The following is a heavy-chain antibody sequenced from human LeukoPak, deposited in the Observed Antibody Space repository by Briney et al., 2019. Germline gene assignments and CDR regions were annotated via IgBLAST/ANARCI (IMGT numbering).Heavy chain of an antibody. Sequence: ASVKVSCKASGYTFTSYAMHWVRQAPGQRLEWMGWISAYNGNTNYAQKLQGRVTMTTDTSTSTAYMELRSLRSDDTAVYYCARDLWQWLPSPTANSGFDPWGQGTLVTVSS. V-gene: IGHV1-18*01. CDR3: ARDLWQWLPSPTANSGFDP. D-gene: IGHD6-19*01. J-gene: IGHJ5*02. CDR2: ISAYNGNT. CDR1: GYTFTSYA.